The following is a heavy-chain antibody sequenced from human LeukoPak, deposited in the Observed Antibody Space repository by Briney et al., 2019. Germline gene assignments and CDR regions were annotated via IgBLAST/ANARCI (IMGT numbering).Heavy chain of an antibody. CDR3: ARVGGH. J-gene: IGHJ4*02. CDR2: ISSSGSTV. CDR1: EFTFSSYE. Sequence: GGSLRLSCTVSEFTFSSYEMNWVRQAPGRGLEWVSYISSSGSTVYYADSVRGRFTISRDNSKNTLYLQMNSLRVEDTAVYYCARVGGHWGQGTLVTVSS. V-gene: IGHV3-48*03. D-gene: IGHD3-10*01.